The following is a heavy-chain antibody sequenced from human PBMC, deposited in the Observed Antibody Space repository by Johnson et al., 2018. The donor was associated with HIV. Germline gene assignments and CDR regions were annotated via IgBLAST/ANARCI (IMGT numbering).Heavy chain of an antibody. V-gene: IGHV3-30*04. J-gene: IGHJ3*02. Sequence: QVQLVESGGGVVQAGRSLRLSCAASGFTFSSYALYWVRQVPGKGLEWVATISYDGGNKYYADSVKGRFTISRDNSKNTLFLQMNSLRAEDTALYYCARDLDWGRQSGAFDIWGQGTMVTVSS. CDR3: ARDLDWGRQSGAFDI. CDR2: ISYDGGNK. CDR1: GFTFSSYA. D-gene: IGHD7-27*01.